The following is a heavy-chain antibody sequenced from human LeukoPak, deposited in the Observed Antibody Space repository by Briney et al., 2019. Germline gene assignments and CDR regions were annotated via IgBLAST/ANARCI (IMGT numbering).Heavy chain of an antibody. V-gene: IGHV7-4-1*02. Sequence: ASVTVSCKASGYTFTSYAMNWVRQAPGQGLEWMGWINANTGNPTYAQGFTGRFVFSLDTSVSTAYLQISSLKAEDTAVYYCARGGYSSSWYGVRTAKYFQHWGQGTLVTVSS. CDR1: GYTFTSYA. CDR2: INANTGNP. CDR3: ARGGYSSSWYGVRTAKYFQH. J-gene: IGHJ1*01. D-gene: IGHD6-13*01.